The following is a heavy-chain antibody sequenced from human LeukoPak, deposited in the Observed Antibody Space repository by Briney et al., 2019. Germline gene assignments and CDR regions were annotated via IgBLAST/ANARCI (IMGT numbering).Heavy chain of an antibody. CDR1: GGSISSFH. D-gene: IGHD1-26*01. V-gene: IGHV4-59*08. Sequence: SETLSLTCTVSGGSISSFHWSWTRQPPEKGLEWIGYIYYSGSTNYNPSLKSRVTISIDASKNQFSLKLNSVTAADTAVYYCATLAVGAGGPEFQHWGQGSLVTVSS. CDR2: IYYSGST. CDR3: ATLAVGAGGPEFQH. J-gene: IGHJ1*01.